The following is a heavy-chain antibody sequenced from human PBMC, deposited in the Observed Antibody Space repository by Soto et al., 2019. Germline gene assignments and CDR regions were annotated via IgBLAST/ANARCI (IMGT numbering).Heavy chain of an antibody. J-gene: IGHJ6*03. CDR2: NHYSGGT. D-gene: IGHD2-2*01. V-gene: IGHV4-59*01. CDR3: ARAPDYYYMDV. CDR1: GVSISNYY. Sequence: SETLSLTCAVSGVSISNYYWSWIRQPPGRGLEWIGYNHYSGGTNYNPSLKSRVTISVDTSKNQFLLKLSSVTAADAAVYYCARAPDYYYMDVWGKGTTVTVSS.